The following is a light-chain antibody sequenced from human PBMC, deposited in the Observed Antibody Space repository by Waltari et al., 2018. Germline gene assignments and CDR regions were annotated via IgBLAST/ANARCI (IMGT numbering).Light chain of an antibody. V-gene: IGLV3-21*02. J-gene: IGLJ2*01. CDR2: DDN. CDR1: NIGSKS. Sequence: SYVLTQPPSVSVAPGQTAIIPCGGANIGSKSVHWYQQRAGQAPVLVVHDDNDRPSGIPERLSGSNSGNTATLTISRVEAGDEADFYCQVWDSGSGRPQVIFGGGTRLTVL. CDR3: QVWDSGSGRPQVI.